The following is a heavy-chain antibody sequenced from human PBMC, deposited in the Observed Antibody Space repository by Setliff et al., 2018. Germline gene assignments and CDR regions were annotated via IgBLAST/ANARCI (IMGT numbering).Heavy chain of an antibody. V-gene: IGHV1-8*01. CDR1: GYTFSSYD. J-gene: IGHJ2*01. CDR3: ARGRGGNPNWYFDL. Sequence: ASVKVSCKASGYTFSSYDINWVRQASGQGLEWMGWMNPNSGNTGYAQKFQGRVTMTRNTSINTAYMELSSLRSQDTAVYYCARGRGGNPNWYFDLWGRGALVTV. CDR2: MNPNSGNT. D-gene: IGHD2-15*01.